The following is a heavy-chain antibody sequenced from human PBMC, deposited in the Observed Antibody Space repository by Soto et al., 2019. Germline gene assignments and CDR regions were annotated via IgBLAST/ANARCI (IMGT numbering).Heavy chain of an antibody. J-gene: IGHJ4*02. CDR2: IIPVFGTP. CDR3: ARGGALSTSWYWGDGLDS. V-gene: IGHV1-69*06. D-gene: IGHD6-13*01. CDR1: GYSFSSHA. Sequence: ASVKVSCKASGYSFSSHAITWVRQAPGQGLEWMGGIIPVFGTPSYAQKFQGRVTISADKSTNTSYLELRSLRSEDTAVYYCARGGALSTSWYWGDGLDSWGQGTQVTVSS.